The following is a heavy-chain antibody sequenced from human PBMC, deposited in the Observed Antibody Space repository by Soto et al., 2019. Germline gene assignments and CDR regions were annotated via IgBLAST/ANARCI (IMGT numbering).Heavy chain of an antibody. Sequence: GGSLRLSCAASGFTFSSYGMHWVRQAPGKGLEWVAVIWYDGSNKYYADSVKGRFTISRDNSKNTLYLQMNSLRAEDTAVYYCARVKCSSTSCYTNYYYGMDVWGQGTTVTAP. D-gene: IGHD2-2*02. CDR2: IWYDGSNK. CDR3: ARVKCSSTSCYTNYYYGMDV. CDR1: GFTFSSYG. J-gene: IGHJ6*02. V-gene: IGHV3-33*01.